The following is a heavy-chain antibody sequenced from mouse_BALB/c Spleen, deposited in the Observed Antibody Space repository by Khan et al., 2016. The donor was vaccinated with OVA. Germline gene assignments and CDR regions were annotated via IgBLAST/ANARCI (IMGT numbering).Heavy chain of an antibody. CDR2: IWSDGST. Sequence: QVQLKQSGPGLVAPSQSLPITCTISGFSLTSYGVHWVRQPPGKGLEWLVVIWSDGSTTYNSALKSRLSITKDNSKSQVFLKMNSLQIDDTAMYYCARHDRYFYAMDYWGQGTSVTVSS. D-gene: IGHD2-14*01. V-gene: IGHV2-6-1*01. CDR1: GFSLTSYG. J-gene: IGHJ4*01. CDR3: ARHDRYFYAMDY.